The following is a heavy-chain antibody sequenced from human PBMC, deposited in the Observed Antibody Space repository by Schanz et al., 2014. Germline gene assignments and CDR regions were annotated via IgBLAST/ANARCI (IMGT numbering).Heavy chain of an antibody. CDR2: ISDSGDTA. D-gene: IGHD5-18*01. Sequence: EVQLVESGGGLVKPGGFLRLSCAASGFTFTNYAMSWVRQAPGKGLEWVSLISDSGDTAYYADSVKGRFTISRDDAKKSMYLQMNNLRAEDTAVYYCVRVSFADPRLYRGMDRDIDYWGQGTLVTVSS. J-gene: IGHJ4*02. V-gene: IGHV3-23*04. CDR1: GFTFTNYA. CDR3: VRVSFADPRLYRGMDRDIDY.